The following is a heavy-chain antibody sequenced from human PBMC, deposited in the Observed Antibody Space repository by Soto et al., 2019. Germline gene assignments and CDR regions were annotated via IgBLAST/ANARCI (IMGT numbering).Heavy chain of an antibody. CDR1: GVTFGSFS. V-gene: IGHV3-21*01. D-gene: IGHD3-9*01. CDR3: ANGKEGHFDYLLPY. CDR2: MRSGGTYK. Sequence: GGSLSLSCAASGVTFGSFSMNWVRPAQGKGLEWVAAMRSGGTYKYYADPVKGRFTISRDNSKNTLYLQMNSLRAEDTAIYYCANGKEGHFDYLLPYWGQGTLVTVSS. J-gene: IGHJ4*02.